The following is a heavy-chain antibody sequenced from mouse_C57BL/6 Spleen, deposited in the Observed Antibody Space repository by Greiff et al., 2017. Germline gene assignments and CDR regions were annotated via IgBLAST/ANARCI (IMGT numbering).Heavy chain of an antibody. V-gene: IGHV1-64*01. CDR1: GYTFTSYW. J-gene: IGHJ3*01. Sequence: QVQLKQPGAELVKPGASVKLSCKASGYTFTSYWMHWVKQRPGQGLEWIGMIHPNSGSTNYNEKFKSKATLTVDKSSSTAYMQLSSLTSEDSAVYYCARGNYGSSAVAYWGQGTLVTVSA. CDR2: IHPNSGST. CDR3: ARGNYGSSAVAY. D-gene: IGHD1-1*01.